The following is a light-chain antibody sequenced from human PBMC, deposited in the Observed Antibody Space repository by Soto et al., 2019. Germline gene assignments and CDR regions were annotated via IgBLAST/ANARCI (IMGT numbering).Light chain of an antibody. J-gene: IGKJ1*01. CDR1: QTVGKN. Sequence: EIVSTMSPGTVSVTPGDGDTLSCGASQTVGKNYLAWYQQRPGQAPRLLISGASTGATGIPARFSGSGSGTEFTLTISSLQSEDSATYYCLHDINYPWTFGQGAIVAI. CDR2: GAS. V-gene: IGKV3-15*01. CDR3: LHDINYPWT.